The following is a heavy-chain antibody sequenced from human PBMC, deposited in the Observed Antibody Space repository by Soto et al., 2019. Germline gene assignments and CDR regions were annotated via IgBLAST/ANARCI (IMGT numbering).Heavy chain of an antibody. J-gene: IGHJ4*02. D-gene: IGHD5-12*01. CDR1: GGTFSSYA. V-gene: IGHV1-69*01. CDR2: LIPIFGTA. CDR3: ERHGKVDGYNQAYHFDY. Sequence: QVQLVQSGAEVKKPGSSVKVSCKASGGTFSSYAISWVRQVPGQGLEWMGALIPIFGTANYAQKSQGRVTITEHESTSTAFMELNSLSCEDTAVYYWERHGKVDGYNQAYHFDYWGQGTLVTVSS.